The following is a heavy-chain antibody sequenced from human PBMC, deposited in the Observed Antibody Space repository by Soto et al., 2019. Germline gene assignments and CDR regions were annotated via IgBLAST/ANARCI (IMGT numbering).Heavy chain of an antibody. Sequence: SETLSLTCTVSGGSISSGGYYWSWIRQHPGKGLEWIGYIYYSGSTYYNPSLKSRVTISVDTSKNQFSLKLSSVTAADTVVYYCARETGIVGINNDAFDIWGQGTMVTVSS. J-gene: IGHJ3*02. CDR3: ARETGIVGINNDAFDI. D-gene: IGHD1-26*01. CDR2: IYYSGST. V-gene: IGHV4-31*03. CDR1: GGSISSGGYY.